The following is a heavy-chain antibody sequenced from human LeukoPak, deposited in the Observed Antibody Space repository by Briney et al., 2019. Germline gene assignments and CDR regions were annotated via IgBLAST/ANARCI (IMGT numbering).Heavy chain of an antibody. D-gene: IGHD5-24*01. J-gene: IGHJ4*02. CDR1: GSTFSSYD. CDR3: ARGGYNYGPFDY. CDR2: IGTAGDT. Sequence: PGGSLRLSCAASGSTFSSYDMHWVRQATGKGLEWVSAIGTAGDTYYPGSVKGRFTISRENAKNSLYLQMNSLRAGDTAVYYCARGGYNYGPFDYWGQGTLVTVSS. V-gene: IGHV3-13*01.